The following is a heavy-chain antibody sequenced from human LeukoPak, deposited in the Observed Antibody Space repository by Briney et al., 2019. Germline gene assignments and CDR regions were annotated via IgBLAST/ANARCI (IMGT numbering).Heavy chain of an antibody. CDR2: ISYDGSSK. CDR1: GFTFSSYA. D-gene: IGHD4-17*01. CDR3: AKDSVTTLDY. Sequence: AKSLRLSCAASGFTFSSYAMHWVRQAPDKGLEWVAVISYDGSSKYFAKSVKGRFTISRDNSKNALYLQMNSLRTEDTAVYYCAKDSVTTLDYWGQGTLVTVSS. V-gene: IGHV3-30*18. J-gene: IGHJ4*02.